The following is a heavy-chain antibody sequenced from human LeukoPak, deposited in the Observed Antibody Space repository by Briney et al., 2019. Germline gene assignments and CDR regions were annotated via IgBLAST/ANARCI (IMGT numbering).Heavy chain of an antibody. J-gene: IGHJ5*02. V-gene: IGHV3-21*01. CDR1: GFTFSSYS. CDR2: ISSSSSYI. D-gene: IGHD1-7*01. CDR3: ARGLRTGTTDWFDP. Sequence: GGSLRLSCAASGFTFSSYSMNWVRQAPGKGLEWVSSISSSSSYIYYADSVKGRFTISRDNAKNSLYLQMNSLRAEDTAVYYCARGLRTGTTDWFDPWGQGTLVTVSS.